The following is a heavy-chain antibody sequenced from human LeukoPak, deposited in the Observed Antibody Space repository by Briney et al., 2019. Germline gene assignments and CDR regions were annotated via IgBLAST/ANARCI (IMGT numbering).Heavy chain of an antibody. V-gene: IGHV3-21*01. D-gene: IGHD3-22*01. CDR3: ASSYYYDSSDYLPFDY. CDR1: GFTFSKYI. Sequence: PGGSLRLSCAASGFTFSKYIMNWVRQAPGKWLEWVSSISRSSSYIYYADSVKGRFTISRDNARNSLYLQMNSLRAEDTAVYYCASSYYYDSSDYLPFDYWGQGILVTVST. CDR2: ISRSSSYI. J-gene: IGHJ4*02.